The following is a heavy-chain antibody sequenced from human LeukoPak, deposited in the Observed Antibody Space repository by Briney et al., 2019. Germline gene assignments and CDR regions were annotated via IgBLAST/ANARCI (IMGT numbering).Heavy chain of an antibody. CDR1: GFTFSSYS. V-gene: IGHV3-21*01. J-gene: IGHJ4*02. Sequence: NSGGSLRLSCAASGFTFSSYSMNWVRQAPGKGLGWVSSISSSSSYIYYADSVKGRFTISRDNAKNSLYLQMNSLRAEDTAVYYCARVEGLEYDSSGYYYTFDYWGQGTLVTVSS. CDR2: ISSSSSYI. CDR3: ARVEGLEYDSSGYYYTFDY. D-gene: IGHD3-22*01.